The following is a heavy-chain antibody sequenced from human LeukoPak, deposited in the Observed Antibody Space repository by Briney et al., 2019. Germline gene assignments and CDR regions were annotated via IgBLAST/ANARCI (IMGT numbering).Heavy chain of an antibody. CDR1: GYTFTSYY. J-gene: IGHJ6*03. CDR3: ASGGDFSSGPTPNMDV. V-gene: IGHV1-46*01. D-gene: IGHD6-19*01. CDR2: INPTGGST. Sequence: GASVKVSCKASGYTFTSYYMHWVRQAPGQGLEWMGLINPTGGSTGYAQKFQGRVTMTRDMSTSTDYMELSSLRSEDTAIYYCASGGDFSSGPTPNMDVWGKGTTVTISS.